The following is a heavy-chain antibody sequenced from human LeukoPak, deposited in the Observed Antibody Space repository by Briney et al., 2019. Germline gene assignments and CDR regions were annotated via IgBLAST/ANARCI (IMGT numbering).Heavy chain of an antibody. J-gene: IGHJ5*02. V-gene: IGHV4-31*03. CDR2: IYYSGDT. D-gene: IGHD4-17*01. CDR1: DGSISSGDYY. CDR3: ARDYGNNWFDP. Sequence: SETLSLTCTVSDGSISSGDYYWSWIRQHPGKGLEWIGYIYYSGDTYYNPSLRSRVSISVDTSKNQFSLKLSSVTAADTAMYYCARDYGNNWFDPWGQGTLVTVS.